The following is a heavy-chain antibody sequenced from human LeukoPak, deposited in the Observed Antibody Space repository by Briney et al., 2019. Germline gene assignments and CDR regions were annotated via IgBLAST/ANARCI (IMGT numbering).Heavy chain of an antibody. J-gene: IGHJ4*02. D-gene: IGHD4/OR15-4a*01. CDR3: ARRAGAYSHPYDY. V-gene: IGHV3-53*01. CDR2: IYSGST. CDR1: GFTFSSYE. Sequence: GGSLRLSCAASGFTFSSYEMNWVRQAPGKGLEGVSFIYSGSTHYSDSVKGRFTISRDNSKNTLYLQMNSLRAEDTAVYYCARRAGAYSHPYDYWGQGTLVTVSS.